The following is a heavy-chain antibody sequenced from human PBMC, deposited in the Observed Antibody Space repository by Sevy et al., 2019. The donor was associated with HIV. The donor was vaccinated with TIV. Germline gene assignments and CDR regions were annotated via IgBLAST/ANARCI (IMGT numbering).Heavy chain of an antibody. CDR1: GYTFTSYD. V-gene: IGHV1-8*01. CDR2: MNPNSGNT. J-gene: IGHJ6*02. Sequence: ASVKVSCKASGYTFTSYDINWVRQATGQGLEWMGWMNPNSGNTGYAQKFQGRVTMTRNTSISTAYMELSSLRSEDTAEDYCARVTMYYDFWSGYYTIHYGMDVWGQGTTVTVSS. D-gene: IGHD3-3*01. CDR3: ARVTMYYDFWSGYYTIHYGMDV.